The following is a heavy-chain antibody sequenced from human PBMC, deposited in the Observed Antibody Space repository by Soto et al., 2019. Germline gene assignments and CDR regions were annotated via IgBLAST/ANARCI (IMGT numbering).Heavy chain of an antibody. CDR1: VFSFNSTA. CDR2: ISYDGAHT. Sequence: HPGGSMTLSCVTCVFSFNSTAMHWVRQAPGKGLEWVAIISYDGAHTYYADSVKGRFTISRDKSKSTLYLEMTSLTAEDTCLYYCARGSSGRDYFDYWGQGTLVTVSS. V-gene: IGHV3-33*01. J-gene: IGHJ4*01. D-gene: IGHD1-26*01. CDR3: ARGSSGRDYFDY.